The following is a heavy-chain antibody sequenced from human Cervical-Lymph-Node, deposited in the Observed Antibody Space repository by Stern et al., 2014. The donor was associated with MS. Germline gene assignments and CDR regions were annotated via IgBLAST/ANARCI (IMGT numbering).Heavy chain of an antibody. V-gene: IGHV4-30-4*01. J-gene: IGHJ5*02. CDR3: ASANCSSTSCPNWFDP. Sequence: QVQLQESGPGLVKPSQTLSLTCTVSGGSISSGDYYWSWIRQPPGKGLEWLGYIYYSGSTYNNPSLKSRVTISVDTSKNQFSLKLSAVTAADTAVYYCASANCSSTSCPNWFDPWGQGTLVTVSS. CDR2: IYYSGST. CDR1: GGSISSGDYY. D-gene: IGHD2-2*01.